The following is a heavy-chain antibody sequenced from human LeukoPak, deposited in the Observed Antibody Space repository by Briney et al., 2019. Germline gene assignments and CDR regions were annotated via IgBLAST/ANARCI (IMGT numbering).Heavy chain of an antibody. Sequence: PSETLSLTCTVSGGSISSYYWSWIRQPPRKGLEWIAYIYYSGSTNYNPSLKSRVTISVDTSKNQFSLKLSSVTAADTAVYYCARDCGGDRYLDYWGQGTLVTVSS. D-gene: IGHD2-21*02. CDR2: IYYSGST. CDR3: ARDCGGDRYLDY. V-gene: IGHV4-59*01. J-gene: IGHJ4*02. CDR1: GGSISSYY.